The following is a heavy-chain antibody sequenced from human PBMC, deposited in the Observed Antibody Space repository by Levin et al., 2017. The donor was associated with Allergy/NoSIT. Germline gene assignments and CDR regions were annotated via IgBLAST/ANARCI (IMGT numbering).Heavy chain of an antibody. CDR3: ARDLGTGWYDNAFEI. CDR1: DYTFRVYG. CDR2: ISPNNGHT. D-gene: IGHD6-19*01. V-gene: IGHV1-18*01. J-gene: IGHJ3*02. Sequence: ASVKVSCKASDYTFRVYGIIWVRQAPGEGLEWLGWISPNNGHTKVSHKVQGRVTMTTDASTTTAYLDIRSLTSDDTAVYYCARDLGTGWYDNAFEIWGQGTLVSVSS.